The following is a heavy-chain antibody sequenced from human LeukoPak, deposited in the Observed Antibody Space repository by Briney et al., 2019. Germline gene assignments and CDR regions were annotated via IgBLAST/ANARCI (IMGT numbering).Heavy chain of an antibody. Sequence: PGGSLRLSCAASGFTFNIYGMNWVRQAPGKGLEWVSYISSSSGTIYYADSVKGRFTISRDNAKNSLYLQMNSLRAEDTAVYYCARDLRIAVAGTHYFDYWGQGTLVTVSS. CDR3: ARDLRIAVAGTHYFDY. J-gene: IGHJ4*02. D-gene: IGHD6-19*01. V-gene: IGHV3-48*01. CDR1: GFTFNIYG. CDR2: ISSSSGTI.